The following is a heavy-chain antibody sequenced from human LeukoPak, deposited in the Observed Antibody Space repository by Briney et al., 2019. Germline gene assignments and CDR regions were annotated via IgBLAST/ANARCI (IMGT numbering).Heavy chain of an antibody. V-gene: IGHV1-69*01. CDR1: GGSFSSYA. Sequence: GASVKVSCKASGGSFSSYAISWVRQAPGQGLEWMGGVIPIFGTANYAQKFQGRVTITADESTSTANMELSSLRSEDTAVYYCARAHSSGYYPHPFDYWGQGTLVTVSS. CDR2: VIPIFGTA. CDR3: ARAHSSGYYPHPFDY. J-gene: IGHJ4*02. D-gene: IGHD3-22*01.